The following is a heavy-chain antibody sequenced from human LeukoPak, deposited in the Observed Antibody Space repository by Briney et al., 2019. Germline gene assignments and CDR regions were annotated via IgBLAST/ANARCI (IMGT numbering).Heavy chain of an antibody. V-gene: IGHV4-31*03. D-gene: IGHD3-22*01. CDR2: IYYSGST. CDR3: ARGHDSSGFDY. J-gene: IGHJ4*02. Sequence: PSETLSLTCTVSGVSISSGGYYWSWIRQHPGKGLEWIGYIYYSGSTYYNPSLKSRVTISVDTSKNQFSLKLSSVTAADTAVYYCARGHDSSGFDYWGQGTLVTVSS. CDR1: GVSISSGGYY.